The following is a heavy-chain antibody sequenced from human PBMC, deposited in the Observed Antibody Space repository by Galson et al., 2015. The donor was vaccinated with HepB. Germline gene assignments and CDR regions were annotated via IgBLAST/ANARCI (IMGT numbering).Heavy chain of an antibody. V-gene: IGHV1-69*06. CDR3: ARRIQRGYYYGMDV. CDR2: IIPIFGTA. D-gene: IGHD5-18*01. CDR1: GGTFSSYA. Sequence: SVKVSCKASGGTFSSYAISWVRQAPGQGLEWMGEIIPIFGTANYAQKFQGKVTITADKSTSTAYMKLSSLRSEDTAVYYCARRIQRGYYYGMDVWGQGTTVTVSS. J-gene: IGHJ6*02.